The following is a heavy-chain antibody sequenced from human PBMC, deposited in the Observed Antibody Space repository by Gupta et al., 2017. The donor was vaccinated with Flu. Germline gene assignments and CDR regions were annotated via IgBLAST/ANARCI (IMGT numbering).Heavy chain of an antibody. D-gene: IGHD1-26*01. V-gene: IGHV1-2*02. J-gene: IGHJ3*02. CDR2: INPNRGGT. Sequence: HGVRQAPGQGLEWMGWINPNRGGTNYAQKFQGRVTMTRDKSIATAYMELSRLRSDDTAVYYCARDRARGGLVSAFDIWGQGTMVSVSS. CDR3: ARDRARGGLVSAFDI.